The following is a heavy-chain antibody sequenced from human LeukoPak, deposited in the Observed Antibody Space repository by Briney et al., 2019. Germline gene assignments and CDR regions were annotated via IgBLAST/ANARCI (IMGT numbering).Heavy chain of an antibody. CDR2: IIPMFGTA. Sequence: GASVKVSCKASGGTFSSYGISWVRQAPGQGLEWMGGIIPMFGTANYAQKLQGRVTIIADESTSTAYMELSSLRSEDTAVYYCARDLGGWELLGAFGIWGQGTMVTVSS. CDR3: ARDLGGWELLGAFGI. J-gene: IGHJ3*02. D-gene: IGHD1-26*01. V-gene: IGHV1-69*13. CDR1: GGTFSSYG.